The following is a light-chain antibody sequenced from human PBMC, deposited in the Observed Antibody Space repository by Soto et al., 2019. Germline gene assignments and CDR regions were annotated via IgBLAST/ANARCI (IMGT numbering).Light chain of an antibody. V-gene: IGLV1-36*01. CDR2: YDN. J-gene: IGLJ1*01. CDR3: ASWDDSLNAYV. Sequence: QSVLTQPPSVSEAPRQRALFSCFGSSSNIGNNAVNWYQQLPGQAPKIVIYYDNLLTSGVSDRFSGSKSGISASLAISDLQSDDEADYYCASWDDSLNAYVFGPGTKLTVL. CDR1: SSNIGNNA.